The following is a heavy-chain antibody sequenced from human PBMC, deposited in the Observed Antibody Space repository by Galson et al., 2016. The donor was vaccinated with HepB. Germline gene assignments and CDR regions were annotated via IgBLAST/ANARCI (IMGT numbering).Heavy chain of an antibody. Sequence: SLRLSCAASGFPFSRYWMHWVRQAPGKGLVWVSRINSDGSSTAYADSVRGRFTISRDNAENTVYLQMNSLRAEDTALYYCVREDYGDDPVYYYYYGMDVWGQGTTVSVSS. CDR2: INSDGSST. J-gene: IGHJ6*02. V-gene: IGHV3-74*01. D-gene: IGHD4-17*01. CDR1: GFPFSRYW. CDR3: VREDYGDDPVYYYYYGMDV.